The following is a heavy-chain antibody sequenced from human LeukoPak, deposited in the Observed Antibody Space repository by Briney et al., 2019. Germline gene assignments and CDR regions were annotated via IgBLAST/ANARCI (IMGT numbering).Heavy chain of an antibody. CDR3: ASIYSSGYSYFDY. CDR2: ISDDGNND. V-gene: IGHV3-30-3*01. CDR1: GFTFTSYP. Sequence: PGGSLRLSCAASGFTFTSYPIHWVRQAPGKGLDWVAVISDDGNNDYYSDSVKGRFTISRDNSKNTLYLQMNSLRAEDTAVYYCASIYSSGYSYFDYWGQGTLVTVSS. D-gene: IGHD5-18*01. J-gene: IGHJ4*02.